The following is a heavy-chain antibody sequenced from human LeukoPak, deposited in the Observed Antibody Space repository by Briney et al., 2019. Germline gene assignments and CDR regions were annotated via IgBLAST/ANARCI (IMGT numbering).Heavy chain of an antibody. CDR1: GFSFSDYH. CDR2: MSPGGGNI. V-gene: IGHV3-11*01. Sequence: GGSLRLSCAASGFSFSDYHMNWIRQAPGKRLEWISYMSPGGGNIYFADSVKGRFTLSRDNAKHSLDLQMNSLTAEDTAVYYCSSGRDIAVAGPGGYFDYWGQGTLVTVSS. J-gene: IGHJ4*02. D-gene: IGHD6-19*01. CDR3: SSGRDIAVAGPGGYFDY.